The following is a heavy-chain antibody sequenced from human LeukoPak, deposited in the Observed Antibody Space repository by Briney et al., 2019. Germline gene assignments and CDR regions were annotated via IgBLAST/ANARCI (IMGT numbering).Heavy chain of an antibody. D-gene: IGHD5-18*01. CDR2: LLDSVNT. J-gene: IGHJ4*02. Sequence: SETLSLTCTVSGGSISSHYWSWTRQPPGKGLEWIAYLLDSVNTKDNPSLNSRLTLSADTSKNQFSLRLSSVTAADTAVYYCATIKRGSIYGHFDFWGQGIKVTVSS. V-gene: IGHV4-59*11. CDR1: GGSISSHY. CDR3: ATIKRGSIYGHFDF.